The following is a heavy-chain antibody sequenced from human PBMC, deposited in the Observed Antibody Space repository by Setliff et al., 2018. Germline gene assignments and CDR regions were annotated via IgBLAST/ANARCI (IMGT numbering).Heavy chain of an antibody. CDR2: INNYNTNT. D-gene: IGHD3-22*01. V-gene: IGHV1-18*01. CDR3: ARINFYVSSGHYYAPDY. CDR1: GYTFTNYG. J-gene: IGHJ4*02. Sequence: ASVKVSCKTSGYTFTNYGITWVRQAPGQGLEWMGWINNYNTNTNYAQKLQGRVAMTTDTSTSTAYMELRSLRSDDSAVYYCARINFYVSSGHYYAPDYWGQGTLVTVSS.